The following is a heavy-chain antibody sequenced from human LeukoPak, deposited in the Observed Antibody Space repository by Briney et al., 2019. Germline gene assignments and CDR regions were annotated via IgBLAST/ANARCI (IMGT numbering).Heavy chain of an antibody. Sequence: GASVKVSVKASGYTFTSYGISWVRQPPAKGLDWMGLINHYTGGSNNPRKFRGRVIITWHTSINTPYMDLSRLKSDDTAVYYCARPGGVVTNFYDNWFDRWGQGSLVTVSS. D-gene: IGHD4-23*01. CDR1: GYTFTSYG. V-gene: IGHV1-2*02. CDR3: ARPGGVVTNFYDNWFDR. J-gene: IGHJ5*02. CDR2: INHYTGGS.